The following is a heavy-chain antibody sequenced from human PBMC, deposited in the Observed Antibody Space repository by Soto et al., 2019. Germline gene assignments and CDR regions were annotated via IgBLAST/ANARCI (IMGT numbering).Heavy chain of an antibody. Sequence: SETLSLTCAVSGGSISSGGYSWSWIRQPPGKGLEWIGYIYHSGSTYYNPSLKSRVTISVDRSKNQFSLKLSSVTAADTAVYYCARDVAAAGSFDYWGQGTLVTVSS. J-gene: IGHJ4*02. CDR1: GGSISSGGYS. CDR3: ARDVAAAGSFDY. D-gene: IGHD6-13*01. CDR2: IYHSGST. V-gene: IGHV4-30-2*01.